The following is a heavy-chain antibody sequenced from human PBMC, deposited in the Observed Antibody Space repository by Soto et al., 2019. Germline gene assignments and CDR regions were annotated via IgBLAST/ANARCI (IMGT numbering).Heavy chain of an antibody. D-gene: IGHD2-15*01. V-gene: IGHV4-59*01. CDR3: ARATDIVVVVAARRSHHYYGMDV. CDR1: GGSISSYY. Sequence: PSETLSLTCTVSGGSISSYYWSCIRQPPGKGLEWIGYIYYSGSTNYNPSLKSRVTISVDTSRYQCSLKMSSVTAADTAVYYCARATDIVVVVAARRSHHYYGMDVWGQGNTVTAP. J-gene: IGHJ6*02. CDR2: IYYSGST.